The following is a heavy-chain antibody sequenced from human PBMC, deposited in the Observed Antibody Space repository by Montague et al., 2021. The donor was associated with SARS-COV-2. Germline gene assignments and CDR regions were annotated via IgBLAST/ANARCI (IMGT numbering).Heavy chain of an antibody. CDR3: ARGGFSVEMDYSYGLDS. J-gene: IGHJ4*02. CDR2: IYNGGSA. Sequence: SETLSLTCAVSGGSISGHYWAWIRQPPEKGLEWIGHIYNGGSANYNPSLKSRVTLSVGPSKNQFSLKMSSVAAADTAKYYCARGGFSVEMDYSYGLDSWGQGTLVTVSS. D-gene: IGHD5-24*01. V-gene: IGHV4-59*11. CDR1: GGSISGHY.